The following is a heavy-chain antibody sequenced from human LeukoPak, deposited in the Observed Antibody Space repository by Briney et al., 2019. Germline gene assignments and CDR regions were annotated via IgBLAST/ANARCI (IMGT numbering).Heavy chain of an antibody. D-gene: IGHD5-24*01. V-gene: IGHV4-59*01. J-gene: IGHJ4*02. Sequence: SETLSLTCTVSGGSLSSYYWSWIRQPPGKGLEWIGYIYYSGSTNYNPSLKSRVTISVDTSKNQFSLKLSSVTAADTAVYYCARAPRRWLQFDYWGQGTLVTVSS. CDR2: IYYSGST. CDR1: GGSLSSYY. CDR3: ARAPRRWLQFDY.